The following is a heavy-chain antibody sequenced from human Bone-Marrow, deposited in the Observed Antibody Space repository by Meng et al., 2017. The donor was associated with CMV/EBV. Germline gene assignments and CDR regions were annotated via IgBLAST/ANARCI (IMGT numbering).Heavy chain of an antibody. Sequence: KVSCKGSGYSFTSYWIGWVRQMPGKGLEWMGIIYPGDSDTRYSPSFQGQVTISADHSILPAYLQWSSLKASDTAMYYCARRPPLFLPASISAFSIWGQGTMVTVSS. D-gene: IGHD2-2*01. CDR1: GYSFTSYW. CDR2: IYPGDSDT. CDR3: ARRPPLFLPASISAFSI. V-gene: IGHV5-51*01. J-gene: IGHJ3*02.